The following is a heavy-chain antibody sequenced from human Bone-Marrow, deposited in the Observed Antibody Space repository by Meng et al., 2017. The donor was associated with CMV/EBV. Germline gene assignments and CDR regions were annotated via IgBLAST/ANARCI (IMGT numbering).Heavy chain of an antibody. J-gene: IGHJ5*02. CDR1: GFTFSDYF. CDR2: ISSRGSVI. D-gene: IGHD3-10*01. CDR3: ARDYHRSVPEGFDP. V-gene: IGHV3-11*01. Sequence: GESLKISCSASGFTFSDYFMSWIRHVPGKGLEWIAYISSRGSVIYYAAPVLGRFTVSRDNAKNALYLQMDSLRVEDTAVYYCARDYHRSVPEGFDPWGQGTLVTVSS.